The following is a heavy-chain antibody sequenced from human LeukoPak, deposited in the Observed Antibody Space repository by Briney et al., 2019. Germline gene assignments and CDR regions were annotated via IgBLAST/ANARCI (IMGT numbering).Heavy chain of an antibody. V-gene: IGHV4-34*01. CDR1: GGSFSGYY. D-gene: IGHD3-22*01. CDR3: ARQGTITMIVVVITTGLDY. J-gene: IGHJ4*02. CDR2: VNHSGST. Sequence: SETLSLTCAVYGGSFSGYYWSWIRQPPGKGLEWIGEVNHSGSTNYNPSLKSRVTISVDTSKNQFSLKLSSVTAADTAVYYCARQGTITMIVVVITTGLDYWGQGTLGTVSS.